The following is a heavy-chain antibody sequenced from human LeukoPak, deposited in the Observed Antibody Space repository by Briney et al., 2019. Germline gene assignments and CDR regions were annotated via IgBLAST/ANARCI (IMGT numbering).Heavy chain of an antibody. Sequence: PGGFLRLSCAASGFTFGSYAMSWVRQVPGKGLEWVSAISGTGGNTYYADSVKGRFTISRDKSKNTLYLQMNSLRVEDTAVYYCAKGSGYYYDSSGYYYWGQGTLVTVSS. CDR3: AKGSGYYYDSSGYYY. CDR2: ISGTGGNT. D-gene: IGHD3-22*01. CDR1: GFTFGSYA. V-gene: IGHV3-23*01. J-gene: IGHJ4*02.